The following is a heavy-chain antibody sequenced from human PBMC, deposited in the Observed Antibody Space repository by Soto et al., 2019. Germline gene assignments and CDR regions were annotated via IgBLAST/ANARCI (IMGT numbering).Heavy chain of an antibody. Sequence: QVQLQESGPGLVKPSQTLSLTCTVSGGSISSGDYYWSWIRQPPGKGLEWIGYIYYSGSTYYNPSIMSRVTISVDTSKNQFSLKLSSVTAADTAVYYCARGGFRSGYYPLDYWGQGTLVTVSS. J-gene: IGHJ4*02. D-gene: IGHD3-22*01. V-gene: IGHV4-30-4*01. CDR2: IYYSGST. CDR3: ARGGFRSGYYPLDY. CDR1: GGSISSGDYY.